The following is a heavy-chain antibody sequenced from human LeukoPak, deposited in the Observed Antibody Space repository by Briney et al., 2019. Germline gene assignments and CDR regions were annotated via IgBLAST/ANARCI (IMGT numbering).Heavy chain of an antibody. CDR1: GGSISSSSYY. V-gene: IGHV4-39*01. J-gene: IGHJ4*02. Sequence: SETLSLTCTVSGGSISSSSYYWGWIRQPPGKGLEWIGSIYYSGSTYYNPSPKSRVTISVDTSKNQFSLKLSSVTAADTAVYYCATRGDSAYYYDSSGYYPFDYWGQGTLVTVSS. CDR2: IYYSGST. D-gene: IGHD3-22*01. CDR3: ATRGDSAYYYDSSGYYPFDY.